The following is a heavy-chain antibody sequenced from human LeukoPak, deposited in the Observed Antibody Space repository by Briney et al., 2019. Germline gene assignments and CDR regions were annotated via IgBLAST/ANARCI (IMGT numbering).Heavy chain of an antibody. CDR2: INPSGGST. CDR3: ARDQGRSYYDSSGYYQSPPWFDP. J-gene: IGHJ5*02. D-gene: IGHD3-22*01. V-gene: IGHV1-46*01. Sequence: GASVKVSCKASGYTFTSCYMHWVRQAPGQGLEWMGIINPSGGSTSYAQKFQGRVAMTRDTSTSTVYMELSSLRSEDTAVYYCARDQGRSYYDSSGYYQSPPWFDPWGQGTLVTVSS. CDR1: GYTFTSCY.